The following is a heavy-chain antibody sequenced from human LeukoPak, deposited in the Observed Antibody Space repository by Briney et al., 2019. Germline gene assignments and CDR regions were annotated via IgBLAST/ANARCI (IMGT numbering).Heavy chain of an antibody. Sequence: GGSLRLSCAASGFTVSSNYMSWVRQAPGKGLEWVSVIYSGGSTYYADSVKGRFTISRDNSKNTLYLQTNSLRAEDTAVYYCARHYYYDSSGYDPNFDYWGQGTLVTVSS. D-gene: IGHD3-22*01. J-gene: IGHJ4*02. CDR3: ARHYYYDSSGYDPNFDY. CDR1: GFTVSSNY. V-gene: IGHV3-53*01. CDR2: IYSGGST.